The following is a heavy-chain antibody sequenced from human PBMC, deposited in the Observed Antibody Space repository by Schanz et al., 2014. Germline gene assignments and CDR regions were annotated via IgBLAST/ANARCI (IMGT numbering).Heavy chain of an antibody. CDR2: IIPILDKT. D-gene: IGHD3-9*01. CDR1: GGTFSSYT. V-gene: IGHV1-69*04. Sequence: QVQLVQSAPEVKKPGASVKVSCKASGGTFSSYTINWVRQAPGQGLEWMGRIIPILDKTNYAQKFQGRVTMTADKSTSTVYMEVSGLRSEDTAVYYCAKVDRTRYYAMDVWGQGTTVTVSS. CDR3: AKVDRTRYYAMDV. J-gene: IGHJ6*02.